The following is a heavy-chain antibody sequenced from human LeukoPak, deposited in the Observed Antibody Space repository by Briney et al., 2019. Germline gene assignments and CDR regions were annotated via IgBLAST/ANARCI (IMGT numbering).Heavy chain of an antibody. CDR3: ARILADCSGGSCPPFDY. J-gene: IGHJ4*02. CDR2: IIPIFGTA. Sequence: ASVKVSCKVSGYTLTELSMHWVRQAPGQGLEWMGGIIPIFGTANYAQKFQGRVTITADESTSTAYMELSSLRSEDTAVYYCARILADCSGGSCPPFDYWGQGTLVTVSS. CDR1: GYTLTELS. D-gene: IGHD2-15*01. V-gene: IGHV1-69*13.